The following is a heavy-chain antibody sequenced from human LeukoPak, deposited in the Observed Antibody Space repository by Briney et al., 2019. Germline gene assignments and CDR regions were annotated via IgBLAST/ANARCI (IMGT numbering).Heavy chain of an antibody. Sequence: GGSLRLSCAASGFTFRGDAMAWVRQAPGKGLEWVSTITDSGDVTYYTDSVKGRFTISRDNSKNTLYLQMHSLTAEDTALYFCAKGQTGAPSFYYFFYLDGWGKGSTVIVSS. D-gene: IGHD2-8*02. CDR2: ITDSGDVT. CDR1: GFTFRGDA. CDR3: AKGQTGAPSFYYFFYLDG. J-gene: IGHJ6*03. V-gene: IGHV3-23*01.